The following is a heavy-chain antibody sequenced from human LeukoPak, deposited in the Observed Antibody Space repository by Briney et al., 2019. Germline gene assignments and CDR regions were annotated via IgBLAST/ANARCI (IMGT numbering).Heavy chain of an antibody. V-gene: IGHV3-23*01. CDR1: GFTFSSDA. Sequence: PGGSLRLSCAASGFTFSSDAMRWVRQAPGKGLEWVSAISSSGGSTYYADPVRGRFIISRDNSKNTLYLQMNSLRAEDTAVYYCAKDTGVRGVIPGFDWFDPWGQGTLVTVSS. CDR3: AKDTGVRGVIPGFDWFDP. D-gene: IGHD3-10*01. J-gene: IGHJ5*02. CDR2: ISSSGGST.